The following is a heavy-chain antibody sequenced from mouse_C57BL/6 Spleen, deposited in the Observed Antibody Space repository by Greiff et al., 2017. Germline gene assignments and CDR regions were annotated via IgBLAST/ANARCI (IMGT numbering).Heavy chain of an antibody. CDR3: ARGDDCDGAWFAY. CDR1: GYTFTTYP. Sequence: QVHVKQSGAELVKPGASVKMSCKASGYTFTTYPIEWMKQNHGKSLEWIGNFHPYNDDTKYNEKFKGKATLTVEKSSSTLYLGLSRLTSDDSAVYYCARGDDCDGAWFAYWGQGTLVTVSA. D-gene: IGHD2-4*01. V-gene: IGHV1-47*01. J-gene: IGHJ3*01. CDR2: FHPYNDDT.